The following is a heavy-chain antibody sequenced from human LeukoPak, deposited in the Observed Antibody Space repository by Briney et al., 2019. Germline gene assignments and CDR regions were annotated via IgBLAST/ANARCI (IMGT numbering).Heavy chain of an antibody. CDR1: GGSFSGYY. Sequence: ETLSLTCAVYGGSFSGYYWSWIRQAPGKGLEWISSISSGSGYIYYADSVKGRFTVSRDNARNSLYLQMNSLRAEDTAIYYCTRDRSQGWDNSGYYPDAFNIWGQGTMVTVSS. D-gene: IGHD3-22*01. J-gene: IGHJ3*02. CDR2: ISSGSGYI. CDR3: TRDRSQGWDNSGYYPDAFNI. V-gene: IGHV3-21*06.